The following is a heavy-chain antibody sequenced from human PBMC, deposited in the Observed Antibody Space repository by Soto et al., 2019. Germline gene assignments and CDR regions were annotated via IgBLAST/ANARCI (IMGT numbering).Heavy chain of an antibody. D-gene: IGHD6-13*01. CDR3: ARDLHSSSWYRGWCDP. V-gene: IGHV1-2*02. Sequence: QVQLVQSGAEVKKPGASVKVSCKTSGYTFTYYYIHWVRQAPGQGLEWMGWINPGSGGTNYAQKFQGRVTMTRDTATDTVYMELSSLRSDDTAMYYCARDLHSSSWYRGWCDPWGQGTLVTVSS. J-gene: IGHJ5*02. CDR2: INPGSGGT. CDR1: GYTFTYYY.